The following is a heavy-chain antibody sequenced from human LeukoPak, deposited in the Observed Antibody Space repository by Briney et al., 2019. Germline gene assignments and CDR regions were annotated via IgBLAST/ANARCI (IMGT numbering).Heavy chain of an antibody. CDR1: GFTFSSYD. Sequence: PGRSLRLSCAASGFTFSSYDMHWVRQAPSKGLEWVAIISYDGSNKYYADSVKGRFTISRDNSKNTLYLQMNSLRAEDTAVYYCAKDESRRIAAAGTGYFQHWGQGTLVTVSS. J-gene: IGHJ1*01. D-gene: IGHD6-13*01. CDR2: ISYDGSNK. V-gene: IGHV3-30*18. CDR3: AKDESRRIAAAGTGYFQH.